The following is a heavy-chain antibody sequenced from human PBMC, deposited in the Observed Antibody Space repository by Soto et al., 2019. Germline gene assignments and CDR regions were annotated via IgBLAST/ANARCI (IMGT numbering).Heavy chain of an antibody. V-gene: IGHV3-53*04. D-gene: IGHD6-13*01. CDR1: GFTFNTYS. CDR2: IYSGGST. CDR3: ARAGLGGSSSKVYYYGMDV. Sequence: GGSLRLSCAASGFTFNTYSMNWVRQAPGKGLEWVSVIYSGGSTYYADSVKGRFTISRHNSKNTLYLQMNSLRAEDTAVYYCARAGLGGSSSKVYYYGMDVWGQGTTVTVSS. J-gene: IGHJ6*02.